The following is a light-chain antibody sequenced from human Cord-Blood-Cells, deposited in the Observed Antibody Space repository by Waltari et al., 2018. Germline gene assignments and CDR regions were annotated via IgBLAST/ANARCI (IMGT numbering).Light chain of an antibody. CDR2: RNN. CDR3: AAWDDSLNCVV. CDR1: SSNIGSNT. J-gene: IGLJ2*01. V-gene: IGLV1-44*01. Sequence: QSVLTQPPSASGTPGQRVTISCSGRSSNIGSNTVNWYQQLPGTAPKLLIYRNNQRPSGGPDRFAGSKSGTSASLAISGLQSEDEADYYCAAWDDSLNCVVFGGGTKLTVL.